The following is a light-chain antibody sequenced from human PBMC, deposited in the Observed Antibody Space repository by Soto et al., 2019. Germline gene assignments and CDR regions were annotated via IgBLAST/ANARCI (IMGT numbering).Light chain of an antibody. V-gene: IGLV2-11*01. J-gene: IGLJ2*01. CDR1: SNDVGAYIY. Sequence: QSVLTQPRSVSGSPGQSVTVSCTGTSNDVGAYIYVSWYQQHPGKAPRLMIYDVNKRPSGVPDRFAGSKSGNTVSLTISALQAEDEADYFCCSYAGNYAFVFGGGTKVTVL. CDR2: DVN. CDR3: CSYAGNYAFV.